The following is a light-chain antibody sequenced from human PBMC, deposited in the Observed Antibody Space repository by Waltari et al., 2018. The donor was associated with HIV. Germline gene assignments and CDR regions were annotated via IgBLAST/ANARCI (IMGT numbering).Light chain of an antibody. J-gene: IGKJ4*01. CDR3: QQYHHWPPLT. Sequence: DIVLTQSPATISVSPGGRVTVSCRASQNVDDKLAWYQQKPGQSPRLLIYHSSARAAGVPTRFGGAVSATNFTLTITSLQSEDFALYFCQQYHHWPPLTFGGGSRVELK. CDR2: HSS. CDR1: QNVDDK. V-gene: IGKV3D-15*01.